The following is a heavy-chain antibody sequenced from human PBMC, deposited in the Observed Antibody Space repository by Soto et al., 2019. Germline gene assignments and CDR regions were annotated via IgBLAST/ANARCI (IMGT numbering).Heavy chain of an antibody. CDR1: GYSFTSYW. J-gene: IGHJ5*02. Sequence: GESLKISCKGSGYSFTSYWIVWVLHMPGKGLDCMGIVYPVYADTRYSPCFQGQFTISAEKASSTAYVRWRSLKASDTAMYYCARYIVLVPDATSLGFDPWGQGTLVTVSS. D-gene: IGHD2-2*01. V-gene: IGHV5-51*01. CDR2: VYPVYADT. CDR3: ARYIVLVPDATSLGFDP.